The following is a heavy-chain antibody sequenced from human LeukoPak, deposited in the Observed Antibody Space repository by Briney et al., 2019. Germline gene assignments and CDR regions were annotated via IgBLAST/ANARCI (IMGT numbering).Heavy chain of an antibody. CDR1: GGSLNNHY. CDR2: IYYTGST. D-gene: IGHD3-22*01. V-gene: IGHV4-59*11. Sequence: SETLSLTCTFSGGSLNNHYWSWIRQPPAEGLESIGYIYYTGSTNYNPSLKSRVTISVDTSKKKFSLKLSSVTAADTAVYYCARASRPINYYDSSNYYKQQIGAFDMWGQGTMVTVSS. CDR3: ARASRPINYYDSSNYYKQQIGAFDM. J-gene: IGHJ3*02.